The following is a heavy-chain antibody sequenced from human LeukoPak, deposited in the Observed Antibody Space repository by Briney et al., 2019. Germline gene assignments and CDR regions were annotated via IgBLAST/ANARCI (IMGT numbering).Heavy chain of an antibody. CDR2: MYPSGST. CDR1: GGSISSGSYY. J-gene: IGHJ6*03. Sequence: SETLSLTCTVSGGSISSGSYYWSWIRQPAGKGLEWIGRMYPSGSTNYNPSLRSRVTISVDTSRNQFSLRLSSVTAADTAVYYRARGPRKSYHYYMDVWGKGTTVTISS. CDR3: ARGPRKSYHYYMDV. D-gene: IGHD1-14*01. V-gene: IGHV4-61*02.